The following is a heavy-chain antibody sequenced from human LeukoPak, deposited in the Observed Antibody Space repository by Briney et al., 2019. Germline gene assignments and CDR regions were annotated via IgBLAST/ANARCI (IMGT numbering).Heavy chain of an antibody. D-gene: IGHD3-10*01. CDR3: ARGGFTTVRAVPDYYYYYMDV. J-gene: IGHJ6*03. Sequence: SETLSLTCTVSGGPISSYYWSWIRQPPGQGLEWIGYIYYSGSTQYNPSLKSRVTISVDTSKNQFSLKLSSVTAADTAVYFCARGGFTTVRAVPDYYYYYMDVWGKGTTVTVSS. CDR1: GGPISSYY. CDR2: IYYSGST. V-gene: IGHV4-59*01.